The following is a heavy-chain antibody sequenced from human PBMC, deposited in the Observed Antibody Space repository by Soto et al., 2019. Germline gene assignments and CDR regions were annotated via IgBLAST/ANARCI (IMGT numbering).Heavy chain of an antibody. CDR1: GFTFATYA. Sequence: HPGGSLRLSCAASGFTFATYAMSWVRRPPGKGLEWVSSITDSGVGTYYTDSVKGRFTISRDSSKNTLYLQMNSLRPEDTAVYYCAKYRRITSAAKYFALDVWGQGTTVTVSS. J-gene: IGHJ6*02. CDR3: AKYRRITSAAKYFALDV. V-gene: IGHV3-23*01. D-gene: IGHD2-2*01. CDR2: ITDSGVGT.